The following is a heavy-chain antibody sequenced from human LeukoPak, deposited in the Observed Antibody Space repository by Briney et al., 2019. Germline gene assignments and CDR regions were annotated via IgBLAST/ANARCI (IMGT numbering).Heavy chain of an antibody. J-gene: IGHJ4*02. CDR2: IYNSGST. CDR3: AGTFGYCSAGSCQHFDY. D-gene: IGHD2-15*01. CDR1: GGSISSDY. Sequence: SETLSFTCTVSGGSISSDYWSWIRQPPGKGLEWIGYIYNSGSTNYNPSLKSRVTISVDTSKNQFSLKLSSVTAADTAVYYCAGTFGYCSAGSCQHFDYWGQGTLVSVSS. V-gene: IGHV4-59*01.